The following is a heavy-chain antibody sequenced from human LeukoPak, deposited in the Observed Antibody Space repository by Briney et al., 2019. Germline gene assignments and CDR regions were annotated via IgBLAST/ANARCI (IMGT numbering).Heavy chain of an antibody. CDR1: SGSISSSRYY. J-gene: IGHJ4*02. D-gene: IGHD6-13*01. V-gene: IGHV4-39*07. CDR3: ARVRGSSWSFDY. CDR2: IYYSGST. Sequence: SETLSLTCTVSSGSISSSRYYWGWIRQPPGKGLEWIGSIYYSGSTYYNPSLKSRVTISVDTSKNQFSLKLSSVTAADTAVYYCARVRGSSWSFDYWGQGTLVTVSS.